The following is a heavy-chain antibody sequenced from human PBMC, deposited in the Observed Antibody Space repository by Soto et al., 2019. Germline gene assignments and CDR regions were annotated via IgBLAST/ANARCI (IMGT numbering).Heavy chain of an antibody. D-gene: IGHD6-19*01. CDR1: GDSVSSDAFY. V-gene: IGHV4-61*08. CDR3: AKGFSSGLYVDS. CDR2: TLSSGGT. Sequence: SETLSLTCSVSGDSVSSDAFYWAWIRQPPGKTLEWVGMTLSSGGTSRNPSLRSRLSMSVDTARNQFSMRLTSVTAADTGVYFCAKGFSSGLYVDSWGRGTQVTVSS. J-gene: IGHJ4*02.